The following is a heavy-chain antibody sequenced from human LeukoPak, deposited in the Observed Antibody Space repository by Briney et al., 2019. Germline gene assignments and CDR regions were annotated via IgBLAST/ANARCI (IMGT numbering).Heavy chain of an antibody. CDR2: INPSGGST. Sequence: ASVKVSCKASGYTFTSYYMHWVRQAPGQGLEWMGLINPSGGSTSYAQKFKGRVTMTRDTSTSTAYMELSSLRSEDTAVYYCARGVVVAYSGEYYFDYWGQGTLVTVSS. CDR3: ARGVVVAYSGEYYFDY. J-gene: IGHJ4*02. V-gene: IGHV1-46*01. D-gene: IGHD2-15*01. CDR1: GYTFTSYY.